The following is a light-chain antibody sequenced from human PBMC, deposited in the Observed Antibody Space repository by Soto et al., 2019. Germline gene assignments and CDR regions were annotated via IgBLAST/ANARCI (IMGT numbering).Light chain of an antibody. CDR2: RAS. V-gene: IGKV1-5*03. CDR3: QQYDTYSAT. CDR1: QSIRTW. J-gene: IGKJ2*01. Sequence: DIQMTQSPSTLSASVGDRVTITCRASQSIRTWLAWYQQKAGKAPKLLIYRASSLESGVPSRLSGSGSGTEFTLTISSLQPDDFATYYCQQYDTYSATFGQGTKVDIK.